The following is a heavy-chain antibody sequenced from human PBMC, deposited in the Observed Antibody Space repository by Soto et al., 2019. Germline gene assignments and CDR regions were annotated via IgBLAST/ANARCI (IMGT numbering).Heavy chain of an antibody. D-gene: IGHD3-16*01. CDR1: GFTFSSYS. V-gene: IGHV3-21*01. Sequence: EVQLVESGGGLVKPGGSLRLSCAASGFTFSSYSMNWVRQAPGKGLEWVSSISSSSSYIYYADSVKGRFTISRDNAKNSLYLQMNSLRAEDTAVYYCARVQDYDYIWGSSPFDYWGQGTLVTVSS. CDR3: ARVQDYDYIWGSSPFDY. CDR2: ISSSSSYI. J-gene: IGHJ4*02.